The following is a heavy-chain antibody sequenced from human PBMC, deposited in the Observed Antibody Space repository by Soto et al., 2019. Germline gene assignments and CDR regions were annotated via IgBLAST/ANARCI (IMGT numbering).Heavy chain of an antibody. Sequence: EVQLVESGGGLVQPGGSLRLSCIASGFSSSNYWMSWVRQAPGKGLEWVANIKQDGSEKYYVDSVKGRFTISRDNRKNALYLEMDSLRAGDTGVDYWATLLLVTGAVDYWGQGTVVTVSS. CDR1: GFSSSNYW. J-gene: IGHJ4*02. V-gene: IGHV3-7*01. CDR3: ATLLLVTGAVDY. D-gene: IGHD2-8*02. CDR2: IKQDGSEK.